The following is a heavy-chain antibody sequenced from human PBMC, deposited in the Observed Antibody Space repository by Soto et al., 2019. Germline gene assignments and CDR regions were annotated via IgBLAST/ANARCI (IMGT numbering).Heavy chain of an antibody. D-gene: IGHD4-17*01. J-gene: IGHJ4*02. V-gene: IGHV1-46*03. CDR3: ARDGRTVTITRYFFDY. CDR1: GYTFTSYY. Sequence: GASVKVSCKASGYTFTSYYMHWVRQAPGQGLEWMGIINPSGGSTSYAQKFQGRVTMTRDTSTSTVYMELSSLRSEDTAVYYCARDGRTVTITRYFFDYWGLGTLVTVS. CDR2: INPSGGST.